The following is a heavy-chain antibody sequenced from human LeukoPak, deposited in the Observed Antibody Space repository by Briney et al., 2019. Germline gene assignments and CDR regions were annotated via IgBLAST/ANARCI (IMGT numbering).Heavy chain of an antibody. CDR2: ISSSGSTI. CDR1: GFIFSDYY. CDR3: ARTPSPQYYYYMDV. J-gene: IGHJ6*03. Sequence: PGGSLRLSCAASGFIFSDYYMSWIRQAPGKGLEWVSYISSSGSTIYYADSVKGRFTISRDNAKNSLYLQMNSLRAEDTAVYYCARTPSPQYYYYMDVWGKGTTVTVSS. V-gene: IGHV3-11*04.